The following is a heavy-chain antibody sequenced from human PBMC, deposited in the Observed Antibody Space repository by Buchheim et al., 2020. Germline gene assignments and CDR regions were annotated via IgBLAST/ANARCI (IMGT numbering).Heavy chain of an antibody. D-gene: IGHD6-6*01. CDR1: GFTFSSYG. V-gene: IGHV3-30*18. Sequence: QVQLVESGGGVVQPGRSLRLSCAASGFTFSSYGMHWVRQAPGKGLEWVAVISYDGRNKYYADSVKGRFTISRDNSKHTLYLQMNSLRAEDTAVYYCAKSSIAARSGYYGMDVWGQGTT. CDR2: ISYDGRNK. J-gene: IGHJ6*02. CDR3: AKSSIAARSGYYGMDV.